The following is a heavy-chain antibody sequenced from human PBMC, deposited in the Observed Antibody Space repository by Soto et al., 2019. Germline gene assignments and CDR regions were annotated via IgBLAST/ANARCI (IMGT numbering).Heavy chain of an antibody. CDR2: INHSGST. CDR1: GGAFSGYY. J-gene: IGHJ4*02. V-gene: IGHV4-34*01. CDR3: ARDYYDSSGRPTIDY. Sequence: QVQLQQWGAGLLKPSETLSLTCAVYGGAFSGYYWSWIRQPPGKGLEWIGEINHSGSTNYNPSLKSRFTISVATSKNQFSLKLSSVTAADTAVYYCARDYYDSSGRPTIDYWGQGTLVTVSS. D-gene: IGHD3-22*01.